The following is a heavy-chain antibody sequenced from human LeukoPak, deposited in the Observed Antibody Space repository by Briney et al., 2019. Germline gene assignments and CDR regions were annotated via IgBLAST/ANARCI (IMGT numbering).Heavy chain of an antibody. CDR2: INHSGST. CDR1: GGSFSGYY. CDR3: AREGTAASYGMDV. Sequence: SETLSLTCAVYGGSFSGYYWSWIRQPPGKGLEWIGEINHSGSTNYNPSLKSRVTISVDTSKNQFSLKLSSVTAADTAVYYCAREGTAASYGMDVWGKGTTVTVSS. V-gene: IGHV4-34*01. D-gene: IGHD2-2*01. J-gene: IGHJ6*04.